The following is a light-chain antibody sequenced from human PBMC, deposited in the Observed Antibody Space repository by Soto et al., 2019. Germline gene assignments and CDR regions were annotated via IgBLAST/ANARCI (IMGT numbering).Light chain of an antibody. CDR1: QSVSSD. Sequence: EIVLTQSPGTLSLSPGERATLSCRASQSVSSDLAWYQQKPSQAPRLLIYGASTRATGIPARFSGSGSVTEFTLTISSLQSEDFGIYYCQQYTNWPPYTFGQGTRLEIK. V-gene: IGKV3-15*01. CDR2: GAS. CDR3: QQYTNWPPYT. J-gene: IGKJ2*01.